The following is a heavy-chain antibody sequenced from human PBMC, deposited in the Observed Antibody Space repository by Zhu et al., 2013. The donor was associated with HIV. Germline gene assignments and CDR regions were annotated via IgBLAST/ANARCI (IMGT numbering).Heavy chain of an antibody. Sequence: QVQLVQSGAEVKKPGASVKVSCKASGYTFTSYAISWVRQAPGQGLEWMGGIIPIFGTANYAQKFQGRVTITADKSTSTAYMELSSLRSEDTAVYYCARDGLFLVDDYSRFDPWGQGTLVTVSS. D-gene: IGHD4-17*01. CDR3: ARDGLFLVDDYSRFDP. CDR2: IIPIFGTA. CDR1: GYTFTSYA. J-gene: IGHJ5*02. V-gene: IGHV1-69*06.